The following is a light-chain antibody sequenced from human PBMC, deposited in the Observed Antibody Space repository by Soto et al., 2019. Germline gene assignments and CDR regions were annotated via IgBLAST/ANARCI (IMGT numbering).Light chain of an antibody. J-gene: IGKJ1*01. CDR3: QQSYKTPWT. V-gene: IGKV1-39*01. Sequence: EIQMTQSPSSLSASIGERVTITCRANQDINSYLTWYQQKLGQAPKLLIYAASTLASGVPSRFSGSESGTDFTLTISGLEHEDFATYYCQQSYKTPWTFGQGTKVEI. CDR2: AAS. CDR1: QDINSY.